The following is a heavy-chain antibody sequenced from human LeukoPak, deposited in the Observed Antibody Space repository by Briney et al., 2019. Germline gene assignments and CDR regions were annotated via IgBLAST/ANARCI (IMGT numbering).Heavy chain of an antibody. D-gene: IGHD3-22*01. J-gene: IGHJ6*03. CDR1: GYTFTSYY. CDR3: ARDSNYYDSSGYFNSGYYMDV. V-gene: IGHV1-46*01. Sequence: ASVKVSCKASGYTFTSYYMHWVRQAPGQGLEWMGIINPSGGSTSYAQKFQGRVTMTRDMSTSTVYMELSSLRSEDTAVYYCARDSNYYDSSGYFNSGYYMDVWGKGTTVTVSS. CDR2: INPSGGST.